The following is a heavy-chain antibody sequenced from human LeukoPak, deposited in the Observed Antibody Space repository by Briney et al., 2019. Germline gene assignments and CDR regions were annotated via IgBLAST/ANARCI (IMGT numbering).Heavy chain of an antibody. CDR3: ATGSVVRGAKAVDY. CDR2: FDPEDGET. Sequence: ASVKVSCKVSGYTLTELSMYWVRQAPGKGLEWMGGFDPEDGETIYAQKFQGRVTMTEDTSTDTAYMELSGLRSEDTAVYYCATGSVVRGAKAVDYWGQGTLVTVSS. D-gene: IGHD3-10*01. J-gene: IGHJ4*02. CDR1: GYTLTELS. V-gene: IGHV1-24*01.